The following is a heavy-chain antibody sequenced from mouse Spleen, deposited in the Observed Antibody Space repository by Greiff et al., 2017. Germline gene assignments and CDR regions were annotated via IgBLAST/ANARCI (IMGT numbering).Heavy chain of an antibody. CDR1: GYTFTSYW. V-gene: IGHV1-7*01. CDR2: INPSSGYT. D-gene: IGHD1-2*01. CDR3: AKYRVTTATGAMDY. J-gene: IGHJ4*01. Sequence: LQESGAELVKPGASVKLSCKASGYTFTSYWMHWVKQRPGQGLEWIGYINPSSGYTKYNQKFKDKATLTVDKSSSTAYMQLSSLTYEDSAVYYCAKYRVTTATGAMDYWGQGTSVTVSS.